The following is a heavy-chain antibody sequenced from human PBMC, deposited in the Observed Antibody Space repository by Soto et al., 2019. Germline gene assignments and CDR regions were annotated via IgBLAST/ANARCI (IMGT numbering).Heavy chain of an antibody. CDR2: ISYDGSNK. CDR3: ARDRSQEQWLAHYYYYYGMDV. D-gene: IGHD6-19*01. J-gene: IGHJ6*02. Sequence: GGSLRLSCAASGFTFSSYAMHWVRQAPGKGLECVAVISYDGSNKYYADSVKGRFTISRDNSKNTLYLQMNSLRAEDTAVYYCARDRSQEQWLAHYYYYYGMDVWGQAITVTVSS. V-gene: IGHV3-30-3*01. CDR1: GFTFSSYA.